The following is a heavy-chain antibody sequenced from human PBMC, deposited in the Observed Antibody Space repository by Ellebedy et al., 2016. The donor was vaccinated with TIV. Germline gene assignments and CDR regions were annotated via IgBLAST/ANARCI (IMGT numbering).Heavy chain of an antibody. J-gene: IGHJ4*02. CDR3: GKDKTRDNYAPGGGFDY. D-gene: IGHD3-10*01. V-gene: IGHV3-43*01. Sequence: PGGSLRLSCAASGFTFDDYTMHWVRHAPGKGLEWVSLISWDGGSTYYADSVKGRFTISRDNSKNSLYLQMNSLRTGETALYYCGKDKTRDNYAPGGGFDYWGQGTLVTVSS. CDR2: ISWDGGST. CDR1: GFTFDDYT.